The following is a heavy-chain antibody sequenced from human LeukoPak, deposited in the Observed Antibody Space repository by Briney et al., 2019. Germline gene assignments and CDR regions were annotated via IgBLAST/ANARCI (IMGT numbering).Heavy chain of an antibody. CDR3: ARGGQGDGYSADEAFDF. D-gene: IGHD5-24*01. CDR1: GDNVSGSSTA. V-gene: IGHV6-1*01. CDR2: TYYRSKWYN. Sequence: SQTLSLTCAISGDNVSGSSTAYNWIRQSPSRGLEWLGRTYYRSKWYNDYALSVKSRITVNPDTSKNQLSLQLNSVTPEDTAVYYCARGGQGDGYSADEAFDFWGQGTMVTVSS. J-gene: IGHJ3*01.